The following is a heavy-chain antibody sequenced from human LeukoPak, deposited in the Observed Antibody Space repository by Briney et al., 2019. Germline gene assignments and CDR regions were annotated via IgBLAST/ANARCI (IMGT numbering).Heavy chain of an antibody. CDR1: GFTVSSNY. V-gene: IGHV3-53*01. CDR3: ARGGAARSAGH. Sequence: GSLRLSCAASGFTVSSNYVSWVRQAPGKGLEWVSVIYSGGDTYYADSVKGRFTLSRDNSKNLLYLQMNSLRAEDTAVYYCARGGAARSAGHWGQGTLVTVSS. D-gene: IGHD6-6*01. CDR2: IYSGGDT. J-gene: IGHJ4*02.